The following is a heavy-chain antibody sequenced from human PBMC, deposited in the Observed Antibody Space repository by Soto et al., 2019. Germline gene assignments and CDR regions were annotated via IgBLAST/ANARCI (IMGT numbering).Heavy chain of an antibody. Sequence: PGGSLRLSCAASGFTFSSYGMHWVRQAPGKGLEWVAVIWYDGSNKYYADSVKGRFTISRDNSKNTLYLQMNSLRAEDTAVYYCARGGSSAWYLPFDEWGQGSLVTVSS. CDR3: ARGGSSAWYLPFDE. CDR2: IWYDGSNK. CDR1: GFTFSSYG. V-gene: IGHV3-33*01. D-gene: IGHD6-19*01. J-gene: IGHJ4*02.